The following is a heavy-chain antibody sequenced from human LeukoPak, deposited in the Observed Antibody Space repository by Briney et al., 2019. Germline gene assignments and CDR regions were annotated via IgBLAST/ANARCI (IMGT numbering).Heavy chain of an antibody. D-gene: IGHD3-10*01. CDR1: GGSISSYY. J-gene: IGHJ4*02. CDR2: IYYSGST. CDR3: ARGKVQGVIFDY. V-gene: IGHV4-59*01. Sequence: SETLSPTCTVSGGSISSYYWSWIRQPPGKGLEWIGYIYYSGSTNYNPSLKSRVTISVDTSKNQFSLKLSSVTAADTAVYYCARGKVQGVIFDYWGQGTLVTVSS.